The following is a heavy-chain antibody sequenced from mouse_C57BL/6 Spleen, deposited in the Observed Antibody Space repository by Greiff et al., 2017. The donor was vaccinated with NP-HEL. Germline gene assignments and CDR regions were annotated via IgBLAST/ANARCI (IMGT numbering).Heavy chain of an antibody. Sequence: EVQLQESGPELVKPGASVKIPCKASGYTFTDYNMDWVKQSHGKSLEWIGDINPNNGGTIYNQKFKGKATLTVDKSSSTAYMELRSLTSEDTAVYYCARSDDYYAMYYWGQGTSVTVSS. V-gene: IGHV1-18*01. CDR3: ARSDDYYAMYY. J-gene: IGHJ4*01. CDR2: INPNNGGT. CDR1: GYTFTDYN.